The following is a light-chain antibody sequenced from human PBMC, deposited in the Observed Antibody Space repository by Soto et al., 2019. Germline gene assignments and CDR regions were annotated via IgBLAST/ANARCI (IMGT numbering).Light chain of an antibody. Sequence: QSALTQRPSASGSPGQSVTISCTGTSSDVGGYNYVSWYQQHPGKAPKLMIYEVSKRPSGVPDRFSGSKSGNTASLTVSGLQAEDEADYYCSSYAGSNTHYVFGTGTKVTVL. V-gene: IGLV2-8*01. CDR1: SSDVGGYNY. CDR3: SSYAGSNTHYV. J-gene: IGLJ1*01. CDR2: EVS.